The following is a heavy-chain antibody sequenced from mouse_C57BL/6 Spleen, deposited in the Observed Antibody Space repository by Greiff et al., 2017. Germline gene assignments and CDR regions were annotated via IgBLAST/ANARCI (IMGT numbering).Heavy chain of an antibody. CDR2: IRSKSSNYAT. CDR1: GFTFNTYA. V-gene: IGHV10-3*01. CDR3: VRDDYDGRGYYAMDY. Sequence: GGGLVQPKGSLKLSCAASGFTFNTYAMHWVRQAPGKGLEWVARIRSKSSNYATYYADSVKDRFTISRDDSKRMLYIQMNNLKTEDTAMYYCVRDDYDGRGYYAMDYWGQGTSVTVSS. J-gene: IGHJ4*01. D-gene: IGHD2-4*01.